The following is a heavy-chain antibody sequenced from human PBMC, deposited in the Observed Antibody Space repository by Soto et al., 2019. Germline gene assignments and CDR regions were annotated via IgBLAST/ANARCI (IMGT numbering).Heavy chain of an antibody. V-gene: IGHV1-46*04. CDR3: ARDNSAASGVLDH. J-gene: IGHJ4*02. D-gene: IGHD1-1*01. CDR1: GYTFTNYY. CDR2: INPSARSA. Sequence: ASVKVSCKASGYTFTNYYLHWVRQAPGQGLEWVGMINPSARSASYAQKLRGRLTMDRDTSTTTVYMELGRLTFEDTAVYFCARDNSAASGVLDHWGQGTLVTVSS.